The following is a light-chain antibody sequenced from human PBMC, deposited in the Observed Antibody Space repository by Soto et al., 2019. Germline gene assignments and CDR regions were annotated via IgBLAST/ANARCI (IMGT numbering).Light chain of an antibody. J-gene: IGKJ2*01. V-gene: IGKV3-20*01. Sequence: EIVLTQSPGTLSLSPGERATLSCSASQTVTVNYLAWYQQTPGQSPRLLIYGSSDRATGIPDRFSGRGSGTDCTLTISRVDPEDFAVYYCQQYGSSPPYTFGQGTRLEIK. CDR3: QQYGSSPPYT. CDR2: GSS. CDR1: QTVTVNY.